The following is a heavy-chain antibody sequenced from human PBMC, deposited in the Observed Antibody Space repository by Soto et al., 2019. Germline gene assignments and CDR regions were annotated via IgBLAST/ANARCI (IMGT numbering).Heavy chain of an antibody. CDR3: ARESHDILTGPAWVWYFDV. CDR1: GGSFSGYY. CDR2: INDRGSI. J-gene: IGHJ2*01. Sequence: QVQLQQWGAGPLRPLETLSLTCGVSGGSFSGYYWAWIRQSLGKGLEWIGEINDRGSINYNTSLKSGVSISVDTSNNHYSLNLRSVTAADTAVYYGARESHDILTGPAWVWYFDVWGRGTLVTVSS. V-gene: IGHV4-34*01. D-gene: IGHD3-9*01.